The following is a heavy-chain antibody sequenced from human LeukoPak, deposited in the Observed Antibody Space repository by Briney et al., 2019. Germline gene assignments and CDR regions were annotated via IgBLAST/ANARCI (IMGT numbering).Heavy chain of an antibody. CDR3: AKISEHYYDSSGYSWYFQH. CDR1: GFTFSSYG. J-gene: IGHJ1*01. D-gene: IGHD3-22*01. V-gene: IGHV3-30*02. CDR2: IRYDGSNK. Sequence: PGGSLRLSCAASGFTFSSYGMHWVRKAPGKGLEWVAFIRYDGSNKYYADSVKGRFTISRDNSKNTLYLQMNSLRAEDTAVYYCAKISEHYYDSSGYSWYFQHWGQGTLVTVSS.